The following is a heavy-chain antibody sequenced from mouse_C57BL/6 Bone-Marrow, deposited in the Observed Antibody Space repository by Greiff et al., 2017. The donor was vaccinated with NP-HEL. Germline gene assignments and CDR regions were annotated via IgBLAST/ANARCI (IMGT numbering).Heavy chain of an antibody. CDR1: GYTFTDYN. J-gene: IGHJ2*01. V-gene: IGHV1-22*01. D-gene: IGHD1-1*01. Sequence: DVKLQESGPELVKPGASVKMSCKASGYTFTDYNMHWVKQSHGKSLEWIGYINPNNGGTSYNQKFKGKATLTVNKSSSTAYMELRSLTSEDSAVYYCASQLLRSDYWGQGTTLTVSS. CDR3: ASQLLRSDY. CDR2: INPNNGGT.